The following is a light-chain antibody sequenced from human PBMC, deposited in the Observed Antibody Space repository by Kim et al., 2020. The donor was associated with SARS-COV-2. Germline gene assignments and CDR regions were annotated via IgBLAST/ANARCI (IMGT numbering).Light chain of an antibody. CDR3: AAWDDSLNEWV. CDR2: SNN. V-gene: IGLV1-44*01. CDR1: SSNIGSNT. Sequence: ELTQPPSASGTPGQRVTISCSGSSSNIGSNTVNWYQQLPGTAPKLLIYSNNQRPSGVPDRFSGSKSGTSASLAISGLQSEDEADYYCAAWDDSLNEWVFGGGTQLTVL. J-gene: IGLJ3*02.